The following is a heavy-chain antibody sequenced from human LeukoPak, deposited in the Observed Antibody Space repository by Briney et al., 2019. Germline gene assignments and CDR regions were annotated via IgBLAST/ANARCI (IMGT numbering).Heavy chain of an antibody. CDR3: ARDSSYGGRWFDP. J-gene: IGHJ5*02. Sequence: SETLSLTCTVSGGSVSSGSYYWSWTRQPPGKGLEWIGYIYYSGSTNYNPSLKSRVTISVDTSKNQFSLKLSSVTAADTAVYCCARDSSYGGRWFDPWGQGTLVTVSS. V-gene: IGHV4-61*01. CDR1: GGSVSSGSYY. CDR2: IYYSGST. D-gene: IGHD3-16*01.